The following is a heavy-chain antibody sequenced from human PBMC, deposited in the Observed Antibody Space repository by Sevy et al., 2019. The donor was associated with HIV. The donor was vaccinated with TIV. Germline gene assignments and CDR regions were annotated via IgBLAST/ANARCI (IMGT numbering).Heavy chain of an antibody. Sequence: GGSLRLSCAASGFTFSSYSMNWVRQAPGKGLEWVSYISSSSSTIYYADSMKGRFTISRDNAKNSLNLQMNSLRAEDTAVCYCARFGPASIPHWYFDLWGRGTLVTVSS. D-gene: IGHD2-21*01. J-gene: IGHJ2*01. CDR1: GFTFSSYS. CDR3: ARFGPASIPHWYFDL. V-gene: IGHV3-48*01. CDR2: ISSSSSTI.